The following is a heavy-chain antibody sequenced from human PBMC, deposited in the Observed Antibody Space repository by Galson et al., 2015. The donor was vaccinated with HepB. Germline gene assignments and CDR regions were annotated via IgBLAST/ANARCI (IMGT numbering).Heavy chain of an antibody. Sequence: SLRLSCAASGFTFSSYGMHWVRQAPGKGLEWVAVIWYDGSNKYYADSVKGRFTISRDNSKNTLYLQMNSLRAEDTAVYYCARGHYDSSGYRVDYWGQGTLVTVSS. J-gene: IGHJ4*02. CDR2: IWYDGSNK. CDR3: ARGHYDSSGYRVDY. D-gene: IGHD3-22*01. V-gene: IGHV3-33*01. CDR1: GFTFSSYG.